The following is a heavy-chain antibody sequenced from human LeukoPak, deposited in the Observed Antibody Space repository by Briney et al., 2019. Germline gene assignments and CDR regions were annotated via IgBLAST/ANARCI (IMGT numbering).Heavy chain of an antibody. CDR1: GGSFSGYY. Sequence: SETLSLTCAVYGGSFSGYYWSWIRQPPGKGLEWIGEINHSGSTNYNPSLKSRVTISVDTSKNQFSLKLSSVTAADTAVYYCARARTYYDFWSGYYPQAWFDPWGQGTLVTVSS. J-gene: IGHJ5*02. D-gene: IGHD3-3*01. V-gene: IGHV4-34*01. CDR2: INHSGST. CDR3: ARARTYYDFWSGYYPQAWFDP.